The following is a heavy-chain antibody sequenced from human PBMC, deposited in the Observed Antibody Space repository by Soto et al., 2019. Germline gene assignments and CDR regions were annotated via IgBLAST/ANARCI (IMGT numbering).Heavy chain of an antibody. CDR1: GYTFTSYG. CDR3: ARAPDILTGYPLYYFDY. J-gene: IGHJ4*02. CDR2: ISAYNGNT. Sequence: QVQLVQSGAEVKKPGASVKVSCKASGYTFTSYGISWVRQAPGQGLEWMGWISAYNGNTNYAQKLQGRVTMTTDTSTSTAYMELRSLSADDTAVYYCARAPDILTGYPLYYFDYWGQGTLVTVSS. V-gene: IGHV1-18*01. D-gene: IGHD3-9*01.